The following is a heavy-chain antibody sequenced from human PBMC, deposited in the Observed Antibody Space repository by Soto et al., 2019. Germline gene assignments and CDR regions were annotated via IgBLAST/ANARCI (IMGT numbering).Heavy chain of an antibody. CDR1: GASISSAY. CDR2: IHNSGST. Sequence: QVQLQESGPGLVKPSETLSLTCTVSGASISSAYWSWIRQPPGKGQEWIGYIHNSGSTNYNPSLKSRVTFSVDTSKNQFSLRLTSVTTADTAMYYCARGYYDSSGSSNTFDIWGQGTMVTVSS. J-gene: IGHJ3*02. CDR3: ARGYYDSSGSSNTFDI. D-gene: IGHD3-22*01. V-gene: IGHV4-59*01.